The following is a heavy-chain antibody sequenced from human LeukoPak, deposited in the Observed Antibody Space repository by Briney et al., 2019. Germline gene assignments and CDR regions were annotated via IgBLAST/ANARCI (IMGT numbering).Heavy chain of an antibody. CDR1: GGTFSSYA. CDR2: IIPIFGTA. J-gene: IGHJ4*02. D-gene: IGHD1-26*01. V-gene: IGHV1-69*13. CDR3: ARGTYNGGYFDY. Sequence: SVKVSCKASGGTFSSYAISWVRQAPGQGLEWMGGIIPIFGTANYAQKFQGRVTITADESTSTAYMELSSRRSEDTAVYYCARGTYNGGYFDYWGQGTLVTVSS.